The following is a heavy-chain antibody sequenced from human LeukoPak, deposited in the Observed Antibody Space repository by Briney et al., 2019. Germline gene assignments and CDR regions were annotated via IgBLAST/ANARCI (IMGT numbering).Heavy chain of an antibody. V-gene: IGHV4-59*01. CDR1: GGSISSYY. Sequence: SETLSLTCTVSGGSISSYYWSWIRQPPGKGLEWIGYIYYSGSTNYNPSLKSRVTISVDTSKNQFSLKLSSVTAADTAVYYCARDSSSWFNYYYGMDVWSQGTTVTVSS. J-gene: IGHJ6*02. D-gene: IGHD6-13*01. CDR3: ARDSSSWFNYYYGMDV. CDR2: IYYSGST.